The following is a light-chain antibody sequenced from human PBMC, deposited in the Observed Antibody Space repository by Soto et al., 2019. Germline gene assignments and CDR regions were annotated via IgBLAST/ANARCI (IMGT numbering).Light chain of an antibody. CDR1: SSDVGGYNF. V-gene: IGLV2-14*01. Sequence: QSVLTQPASVSGSPGQSITISCTGTSSDVGGYNFVSWYQQHPDKAPKLMIYDVTNRPSGVSNRFSGSKSGNTASLTISGLQVEDEADYYCSSYTSISTYVFGPGTKVTAL. CDR3: SSYTSISTYV. CDR2: DVT. J-gene: IGLJ1*01.